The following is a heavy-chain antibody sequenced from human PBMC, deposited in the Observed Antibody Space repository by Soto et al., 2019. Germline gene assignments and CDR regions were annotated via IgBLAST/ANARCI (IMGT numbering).Heavy chain of an antibody. CDR3: AKDPLIWFGELLSYFDY. Sequence: GSLRLSCAASGFTFSSYAMSWVRQAPGKGLEWVSAISGSGGSTYYADSVKGRFTISRDNSKNTLYLQMNSLRAEDTAVYYCAKDPLIWFGELLSYFDYCGQGTLVTVSS. V-gene: IGHV3-23*01. D-gene: IGHD3-10*01. J-gene: IGHJ4*02. CDR2: ISGSGGST. CDR1: GFTFSSYA.